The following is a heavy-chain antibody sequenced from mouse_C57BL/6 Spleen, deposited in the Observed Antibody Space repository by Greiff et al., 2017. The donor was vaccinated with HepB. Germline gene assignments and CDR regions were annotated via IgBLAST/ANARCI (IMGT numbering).Heavy chain of an antibody. J-gene: IGHJ3*01. CDR3: TTSDSNYEAWFAY. CDR1: GFNIKDDY. CDR2: IDPENGDT. D-gene: IGHD2-5*01. V-gene: IGHV14-4*01. Sequence: VQLQQSGAELVRPGASVKLSCTASGFNIKDDYMHWVKQRPEQGLEWIGWIDPENGDTEYASKFQGKATITADTSSNTAYLQLSSLTSEDTAVYYCTTSDSNYEAWFAYWGQGTLVTVSA.